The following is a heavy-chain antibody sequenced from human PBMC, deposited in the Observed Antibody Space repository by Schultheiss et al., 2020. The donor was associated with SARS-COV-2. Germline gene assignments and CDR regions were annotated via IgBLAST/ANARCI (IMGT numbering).Heavy chain of an antibody. CDR2: ISGSGGST. D-gene: IGHD2-2*02. J-gene: IGHJ6*03. CDR1: GFTFSSYA. V-gene: IGHV3-23*01. CDR3: AKGALDIVVVPAAIDGVYYYYYMDV. Sequence: GGSLRLSCAASGFTFSSYAMSWVRQAPGKGLEWVSAISGSGGSTYYADSVKGRFTISRDNSKNTLYLQMNSLRAEDTAVYYCAKGALDIVVVPAAIDGVYYYYYMDVWGKGTTVTVSS.